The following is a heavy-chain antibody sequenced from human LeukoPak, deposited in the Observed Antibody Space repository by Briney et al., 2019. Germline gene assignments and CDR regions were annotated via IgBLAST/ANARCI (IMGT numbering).Heavy chain of an antibody. CDR2: IIGSGGST. CDR1: GFTFRSYA. J-gene: IGHJ4*02. V-gene: IGHV3-23*01. CDR3: ARTPCSGWIFDY. Sequence: GGSLRLSCAASGFTFRSYAMSWVRQAPGKGVEWVLLIIGSGGSTYYADSVKVRFTGSRDNSKNTLSLQMNSLRAEDTAVYYCARTPCSGWIFDYWGEGALVTVSS. D-gene: IGHD6-19*01.